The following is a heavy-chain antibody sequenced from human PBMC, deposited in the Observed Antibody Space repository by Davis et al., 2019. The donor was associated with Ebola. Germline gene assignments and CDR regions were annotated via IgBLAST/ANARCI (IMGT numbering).Heavy chain of an antibody. CDR1: GGSFSGYY. J-gene: IGHJ4*02. Sequence: SETLSLTCAVYGGSFSGYYWSWIRQPPAHVLSWIGEINHSGSTNYNPSLKSRVTISVDTSKNQFSLKLTSVTAADTAVYYCARTQGYCSGGSCYGGDFDYWGQGTLVTVSS. V-gene: IGHV4-34*01. CDR2: INHSGST. D-gene: IGHD2-15*01. CDR3: ARTQGYCSGGSCYGGDFDY.